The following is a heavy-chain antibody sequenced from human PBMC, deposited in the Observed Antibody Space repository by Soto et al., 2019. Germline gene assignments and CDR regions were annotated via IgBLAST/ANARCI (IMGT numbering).Heavy chain of an antibody. CDR3: ARADPRHYYMDV. V-gene: IGHV1-8*01. CDR1: GYVFPSYD. Sequence: QVQLVQSGAEVKKPGASVRVSCKASGYVFPSYDITWVRQAPGHGLEWMGWVNPGSGYKGYAQNFQGRVTLTRNMSIRTVYMELSSLRSEDTAVYYCARADPRHYYMDVWGKGTTVTVSS. CDR2: VNPGSGYK. J-gene: IGHJ6*03.